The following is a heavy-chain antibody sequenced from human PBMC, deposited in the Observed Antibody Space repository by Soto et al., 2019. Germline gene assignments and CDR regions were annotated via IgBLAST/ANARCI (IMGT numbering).Heavy chain of an antibody. D-gene: IGHD5-12*01. CDR1: CGSISSSSYY. J-gene: IGHJ4*02. Sequence: QLQLQESGPGLVKPSETLSLTCTVSCGSISSSSYYWVWIRQPPGKGLEWIGSIYYSGSTYYNPSLKNRVTTSADTSKNQFSLKLSSVTAADTAVYYCPRHDVDIVAKGTYFDYWGQGTLVTVSS. CDR2: IYYSGST. V-gene: IGHV4-39*01. CDR3: PRHDVDIVAKGTYFDY.